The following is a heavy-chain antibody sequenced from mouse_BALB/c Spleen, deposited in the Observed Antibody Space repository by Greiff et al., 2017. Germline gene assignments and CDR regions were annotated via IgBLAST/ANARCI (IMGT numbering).Heavy chain of an antibody. CDR3: ARRGDGYYGGFAY. CDR2: ISSGGSYT. J-gene: IGHJ3*01. CDR1: GFTFSSYA. Sequence: EVHLVESGGGLVKPGGSLKLSCAASGFTFSSYAMSWVRQTPEKRLEWVATISSGGSYTYYPDSVKGRFTISRDNAKNTLYLQMSSLRSEDTAMYYCARRGDGYYGGFAYWGQGTLVTVSA. V-gene: IGHV5-9-3*01. D-gene: IGHD2-3*01.